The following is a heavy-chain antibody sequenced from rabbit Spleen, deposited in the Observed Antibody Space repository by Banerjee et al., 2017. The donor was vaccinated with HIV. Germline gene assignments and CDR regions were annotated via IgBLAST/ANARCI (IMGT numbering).Heavy chain of an antibody. D-gene: IGHD6-1*01. CDR1: GFSFSSSYY. CDR2: IGTGTGTT. J-gene: IGHJ4*01. Sequence: QSLEESGGDLVKPGASLTLTCTASGFSFSSSYYMCWVRQAPGKGLEWIGCIGTGTGTTYYATWAKGRFTISKTSSSTVTLQMTSLTAADTATYFCVREAGYGGYGDANLWGQGTLVTVS. V-gene: IGHV1S40*01. CDR3: VREAGYGGYGDANL.